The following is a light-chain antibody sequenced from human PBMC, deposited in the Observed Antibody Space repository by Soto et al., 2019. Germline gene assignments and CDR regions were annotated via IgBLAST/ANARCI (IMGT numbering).Light chain of an antibody. CDR2: GVS. CDR1: QSVSSNY. J-gene: IGKJ4*01. V-gene: IGKV3-20*01. Sequence: EVVLTQSPGTLSLSPGESATLSCRASQSVSSNYLAWYQQKPGQAPRLLIYGVSTRATGIPDRFSGSGSGTDFSLRIRRLAPEDFSLYYCQQYFTSPLTFGGGTKVEIK. CDR3: QQYFTSPLT.